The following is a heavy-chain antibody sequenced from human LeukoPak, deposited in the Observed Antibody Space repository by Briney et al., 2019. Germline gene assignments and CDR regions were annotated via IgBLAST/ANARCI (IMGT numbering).Heavy chain of an antibody. V-gene: IGHV3-48*04. CDR3: AKDLYYGDYFDY. J-gene: IGHJ4*02. CDR1: GFTFSSYG. Sequence: GGSLRLSCAASGFTFSSYGMSWVRQAPGKGLEWVSYISSSGSTIYYADSVKGRFTISRDNAKNSLYLQMNSLRAEDTAVYYCAKDLYYGDYFDYWGQGTLVTVSS. D-gene: IGHD4-17*01. CDR2: ISSSGSTI.